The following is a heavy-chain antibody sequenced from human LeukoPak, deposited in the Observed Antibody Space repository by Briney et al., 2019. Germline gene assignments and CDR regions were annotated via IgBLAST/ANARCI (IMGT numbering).Heavy chain of an antibody. V-gene: IGHV4-34*01. Sequence: PSETLSLTCAVYGGSFSGYYWSWFRQPPGKGLEWIGEINHSGSTNYKPSLKSRVTISVDTSKNQFSLKLSSVTAADTAVYYCARGSRLVRGVHNWFDPWGQGTLVTVSS. D-gene: IGHD3-10*01. CDR1: GGSFSGYY. CDR2: INHSGST. CDR3: ARGSRLVRGVHNWFDP. J-gene: IGHJ5*02.